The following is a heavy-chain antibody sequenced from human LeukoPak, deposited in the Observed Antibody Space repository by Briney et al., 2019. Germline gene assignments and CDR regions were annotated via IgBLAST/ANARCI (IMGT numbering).Heavy chain of an antibody. Sequence: PGGSLRLSCAASGFTFSSYWMHWVRQAPGKGLVWVSRINTDGSSTSYADSVKGRFTISRDNAKNTLYLQMNSLRAEDTAAYYCARGDIDIVVVPAAMFIGYWGQGTLVTVSS. D-gene: IGHD2-2*01. V-gene: IGHV3-74*01. CDR3: ARGDIDIVVVPAAMFIGY. CDR2: INTDGSST. CDR1: GFTFSSYW. J-gene: IGHJ4*02.